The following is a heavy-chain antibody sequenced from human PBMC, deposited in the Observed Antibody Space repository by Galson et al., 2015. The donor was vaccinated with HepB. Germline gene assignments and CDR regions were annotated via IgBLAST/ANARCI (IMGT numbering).Heavy chain of an antibody. V-gene: IGHV3-30*18. Sequence: SLRLSCAASGFTFSSYGMHWVRQAPGKGLEWVAVISYDGSNKYYADSVKGRFTISRDNSKNTLYLQMNSLRPEDTAVYYCAKSYRWYSSGWDYYFDYWGQGTLVTVSS. CDR1: GFTFSSYG. CDR2: ISYDGSNK. D-gene: IGHD6-19*01. CDR3: AKSYRWYSSGWDYYFDY. J-gene: IGHJ4*02.